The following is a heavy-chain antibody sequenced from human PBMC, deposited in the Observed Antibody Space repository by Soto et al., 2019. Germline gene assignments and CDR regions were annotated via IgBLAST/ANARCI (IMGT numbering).Heavy chain of an antibody. D-gene: IGHD3-3*01. V-gene: IGHV1-18*04. J-gene: IGHJ6*02. CDR1: GYTFTSYG. Sequence: ASVKVSCKASGYTFTSYGISWVRQAPGQGLEWMGWISAYNGNTNYAQKLQGRVTMTTDTSTSTAYMELRSLRSDDTAVYYCARDPYYDFWSGYPPTLYYYGMDAWGQGTTVTVSS. CDR3: ARDPYYDFWSGYPPTLYYYGMDA. CDR2: ISAYNGNT.